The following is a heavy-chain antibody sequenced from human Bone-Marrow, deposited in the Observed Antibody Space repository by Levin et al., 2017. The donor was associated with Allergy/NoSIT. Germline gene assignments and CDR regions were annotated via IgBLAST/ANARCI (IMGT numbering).Heavy chain of an antibody. CDR1: GGSFSGYS. CDR3: ARGALQYDSSGYYSGGFYYFDN. J-gene: IGHJ4*02. D-gene: IGHD3-22*01. CDR2: INHIGGS. Sequence: SETLSLTCAVYGGSFSGYSWSWIRQPPGKGLEWIGQINHIGGSASSPARHVRVTVCVATSKNQVSLNRNSVTAADTAVYSCARGALQYDSSGYYSGGFYYFDNWGQGTLVTVSS. V-gene: IGHV4-34*01.